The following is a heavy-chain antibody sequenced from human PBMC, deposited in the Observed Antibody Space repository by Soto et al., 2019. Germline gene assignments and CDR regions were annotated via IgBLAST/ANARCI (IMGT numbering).Heavy chain of an antibody. J-gene: IGHJ4*02. V-gene: IGHV3-23*01. CDR3: AKDRPNYYGPGNYYKPGGDC. CDR2: ISGNGGST. D-gene: IGHD3-10*01. CDR1: GFTFSTHA. Sequence: PGGSLRLSCAASGFTFSTHAMSWVRQAPGKGLEWVSSISGNGGSTYYADSAKGRFTISRDNSKNTLYLQMHSLRAEDTAVYYCAKDRPNYYGPGNYYKPGGDCWGQGTLVTVSS.